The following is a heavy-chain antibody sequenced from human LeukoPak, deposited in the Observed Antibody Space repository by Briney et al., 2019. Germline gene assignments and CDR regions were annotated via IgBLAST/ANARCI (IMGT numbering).Heavy chain of an antibody. CDR2: ISSSSSTI. CDR1: GFTFSSYG. Sequence: TGGSLRLSCAASGFTFSSYGMHWVRQAPGKGLEWVSYISSSSSTIYYADSVKGRFTISRDNAKNSLYLQMNSLRAEDTAVYYCARYGQHDASDIWGQGTMVTVSS. J-gene: IGHJ3*02. V-gene: IGHV3-48*04. CDR3: ARYGQHDASDI. D-gene: IGHD4-17*01.